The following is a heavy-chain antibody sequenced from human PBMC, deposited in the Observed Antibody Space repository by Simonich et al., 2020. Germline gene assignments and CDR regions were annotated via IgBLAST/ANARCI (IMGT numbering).Heavy chain of an antibody. CDR2: ISSRSSTR. CDR3: ARDSSYYAFDI. V-gene: IGHV3-48*01. CDR1: GFTFSSYS. J-gene: IGHJ3*02. Sequence: EVQLVESGGGLVQPGGSLRLSCAASGFTFSSYSMNWVRQAPGKGLEWVSYISSRSSTRYSADSVKGRFTISRDNAKNSLYLQMNSLRAEDTAVYYCARDSSYYAFDIWGQGTMVTVSS. D-gene: IGHD5-12*01.